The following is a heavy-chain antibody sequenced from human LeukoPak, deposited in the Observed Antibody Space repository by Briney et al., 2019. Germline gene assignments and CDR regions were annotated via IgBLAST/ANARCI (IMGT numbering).Heavy chain of an antibody. D-gene: IGHD3-10*01. CDR1: GFTFDDYA. V-gene: IGHV3-9*03. J-gene: IGHJ4*02. CDR2: ISWNSGSI. Sequence: GRSLRLSCAASGFTFDDYAMHWVRQAPGKGLEWASGISWNSGSIGYADSVKGRFTISRDNAKNSLYLQMNSLRAEDMALYYCAKEAPYGSGSYYPSYVDYWGQGTLVTVSS. CDR3: AKEAPYGSGSYYPSYVDY.